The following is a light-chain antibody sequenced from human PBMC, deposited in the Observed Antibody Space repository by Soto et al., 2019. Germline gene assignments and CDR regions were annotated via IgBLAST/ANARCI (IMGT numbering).Light chain of an antibody. Sequence: DIPLTQSPSFLSASVGDRVTITCRASQGISSYLAWYQQKPGKAPKLLIYAASTLQSGVPSRFSGSGSGTEFTLTISSLQPEDFATYYCQQLNSYPWTFGQGTKVLIK. CDR1: QGISSY. CDR2: AAS. CDR3: QQLNSYPWT. J-gene: IGKJ1*01. V-gene: IGKV1-9*01.